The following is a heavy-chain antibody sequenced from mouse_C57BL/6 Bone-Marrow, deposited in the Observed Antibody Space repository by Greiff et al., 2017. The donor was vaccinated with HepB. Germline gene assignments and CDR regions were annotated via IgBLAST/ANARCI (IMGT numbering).Heavy chain of an antibody. V-gene: IGHV5-4*01. CDR3: ARDRPLRGYFDD. Sequence: EVKVVESGGGLVKPGGSLKLSCAASGFTFSSYAMSWVRQTLEKRLEWVATSSDGGSYTYYPDNVKGRFTISRDNAKNNLYLQVSHLRSEDTAMYYCARDRPLRGYFDDWGQGTTLTVSS. D-gene: IGHD6-1*01. J-gene: IGHJ2*01. CDR1: GFTFSSYA. CDR2: SSDGGSYT.